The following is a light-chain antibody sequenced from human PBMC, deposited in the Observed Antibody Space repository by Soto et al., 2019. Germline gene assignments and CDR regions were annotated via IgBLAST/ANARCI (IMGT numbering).Light chain of an antibody. CDR1: SSNIGAGYD. CDR2: GNS. V-gene: IGLV1-40*01. Sequence: QSALTQPPSVSGAPGQRVTISCTGSSSNIGAGYDVHWYQQLPGTAPKLLIYGNSNRPSGVPDRFSGSKSGTSASLAITGLQAEDEADYYCQSYDSSLRYVFGTGTKLTVL. CDR3: QSYDSSLRYV. J-gene: IGLJ1*01.